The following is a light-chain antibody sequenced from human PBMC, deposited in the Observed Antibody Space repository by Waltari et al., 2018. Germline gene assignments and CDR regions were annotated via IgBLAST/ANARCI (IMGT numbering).Light chain of an antibody. V-gene: IGKV1-5*03. CDR3: QQYNTWT. CDR2: KAS. J-gene: IGKJ1*01. CDR1: HTIGSW. Sequence: DIQMTQSPSTLSASVGDRVTITCRASHTIGSWLAWYQQKPGKAPKLLISKASSLESGVPSRFSGSGSETEFTLTISSLQPDDFAIYYCQQYNTWTFGQGTKVEIK.